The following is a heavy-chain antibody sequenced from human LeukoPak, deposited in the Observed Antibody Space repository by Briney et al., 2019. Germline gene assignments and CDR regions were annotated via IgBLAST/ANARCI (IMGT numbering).Heavy chain of an antibody. CDR1: GDSINYSRYY. CDR3: ARTDAGYYYYYMDV. J-gene: IGHJ6*03. D-gene: IGHD2-21*02. V-gene: IGHV4-39*01. CDR2: IYYSGST. Sequence: SETLSLSCAVSGDSINYSRYYWGWIRQAPGKGLEWLGLIYYSGSTSYNPSLKSRVTMSVDTSKNQFSLKLSSVTAADTAVYYCARTDAGYYYYYMDVWGKGTTVTVSS.